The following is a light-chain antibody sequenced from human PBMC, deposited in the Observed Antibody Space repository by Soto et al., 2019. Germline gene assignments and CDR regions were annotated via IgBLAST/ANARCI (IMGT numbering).Light chain of an antibody. CDR3: QQYNSYSPST. J-gene: IGKJ3*01. CDR1: QSISSW. V-gene: IGKV1-5*01. CDR2: DAS. Sequence: DIQMTQSPSTLSASVGDRVTITCRASQSISSWLAWYQQKPGKAPKLLIYDASSLESGVPSRFSGSGSGTEFTLTIISLHPDDSATYYCQQYNSYSPSTFGPGTKVDIK.